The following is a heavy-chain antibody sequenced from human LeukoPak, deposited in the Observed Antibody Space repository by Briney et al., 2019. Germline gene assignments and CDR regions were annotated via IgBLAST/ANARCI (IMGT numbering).Heavy chain of an antibody. CDR2: ISAHSGNT. D-gene: IGHD3-9*01. Sequence: ASVKVSCKTSGYTFTNYGIHWVRQAPGQGLEWMGWISAHSGNTNYAQKLQGRLTLTTHTSTTTAYMDLRSLRSDDTAVYYCARGAFDSKTYHQTPVDYWGQGTLVTVSS. V-gene: IGHV1-18*01. CDR1: GYTFTNYG. CDR3: ARGAFDSKTYHQTPVDY. J-gene: IGHJ4*02.